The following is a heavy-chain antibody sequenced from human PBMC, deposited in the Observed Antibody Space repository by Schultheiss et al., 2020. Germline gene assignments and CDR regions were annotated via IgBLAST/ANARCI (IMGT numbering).Heavy chain of an antibody. V-gene: IGHV1-2*02. CDR2: INPNSGGT. CDR1: GYTFTGYY. Sequence: ASVKVSCKASGYTFTGYYMHWVRQAPGQGLEWMGWINPNSGGTNHAQKLQGRVTMTTDTSTSTAYMELRSLRSDDTAVYYCARDTRLYSGSYPFDYWGQGTLVTVSS. J-gene: IGHJ4*02. CDR3: ARDTRLYSGSYPFDY. D-gene: IGHD1-26*01.